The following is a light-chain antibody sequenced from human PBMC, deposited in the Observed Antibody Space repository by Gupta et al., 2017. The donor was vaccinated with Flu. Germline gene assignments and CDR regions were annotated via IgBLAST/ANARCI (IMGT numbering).Light chain of an antibody. Sequence: QSALTQPASVSGSPGQSITISCTGTSSDVGRSDYVSWYQQHPDKAPKLPIYDVSNRHSGVSSRFSGSKSGNTAALTISGLQAEDETDYYCSSYTSGSTFYVFGTGTKVTVL. V-gene: IGLV2-14*01. J-gene: IGLJ1*01. CDR1: SSDVGRSDY. CDR2: DVS. CDR3: SSYTSGSTFYV.